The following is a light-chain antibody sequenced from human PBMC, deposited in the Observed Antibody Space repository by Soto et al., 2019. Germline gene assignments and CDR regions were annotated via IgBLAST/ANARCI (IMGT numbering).Light chain of an antibody. CDR3: NSYAGSNNVV. V-gene: IGLV2-8*01. CDR1: SSDVGGYNY. CDR2: EVT. J-gene: IGLJ2*01. Sequence: QSALTQPPSASGSPGQSVTISCTGTSSDVGGYNYVSWYQQHPGEAPRLVIFEVTKRRSGVPDRFSGSRSGNTASLTVSGLQAEDEADYYCNSYAGSNNVVFGGGTKLTVL.